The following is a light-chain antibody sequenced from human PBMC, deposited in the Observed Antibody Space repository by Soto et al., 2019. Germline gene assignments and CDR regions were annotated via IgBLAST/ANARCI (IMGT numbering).Light chain of an antibody. J-gene: IGLJ3*02. CDR3: AAWDDSLSAWV. CDR2: KNN. CDR1: RYNFGKNL. V-gene: IGLV1-47*01. Sequence: QSVLTHPPSASVTPGQRVTISCSGGRYNFGKNLVYWYQQRPGTAPKLIIFKNNQWPSGVPDRVSGSNSGSSASLAISGLRSEDEADYFCAAWDDSLSAWVFGGGTKVTVL.